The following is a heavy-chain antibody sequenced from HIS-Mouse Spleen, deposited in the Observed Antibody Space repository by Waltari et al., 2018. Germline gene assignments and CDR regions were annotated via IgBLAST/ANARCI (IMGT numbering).Heavy chain of an antibody. V-gene: IGHV4-39*07. CDR2: IYSSGST. Sequence: QLQLQESGPGLVKPSETLSLTCTVSGGSISSSSYYWGWIRQPPGRGLEWIGSIYSSGSTYYNPSLKSRVTISVDTSKNQFSLKLSSVTAADTAVYYCASDGGYCTNGVCYRYFDYWGQGTLVTVSS. D-gene: IGHD2-8*01. CDR3: ASDGGYCTNGVCYRYFDY. CDR1: GGSISSSSYY. J-gene: IGHJ4*02.